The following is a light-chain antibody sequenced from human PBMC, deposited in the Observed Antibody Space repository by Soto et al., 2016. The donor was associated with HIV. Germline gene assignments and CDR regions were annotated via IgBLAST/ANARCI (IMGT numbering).Light chain of an antibody. CDR1: SVTSYY. Sequence: SSELIQDPVVSVALGQTVKITCQGDSVTSYYVSWYQQKPGQAPRLVIYGKNNRPSGIPDRFSGSSSGNTASLTITEPQAEDEADYYCTSRDNSDYPFAVFGGGTKLTVL. CDR2: GKN. V-gene: IGLV3-19*01. J-gene: IGLJ2*01. CDR3: TSRDNSDYPFAV.